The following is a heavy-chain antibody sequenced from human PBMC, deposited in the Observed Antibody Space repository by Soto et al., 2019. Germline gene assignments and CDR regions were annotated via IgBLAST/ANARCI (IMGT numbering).Heavy chain of an antibody. Sequence: KTGGSLRLSCAASGFTFSSYSMNWVRQAPGKGLEWVSSISSSSSYIYYADSVKGRFTISRDNAKNSLYLQMNSLRAEDTAVYYCASHGYCTNGVCYTDWFDPWGQGTLVTVSS. CDR1: GFTFSSYS. J-gene: IGHJ5*02. CDR2: ISSSSSYI. CDR3: ASHGYCTNGVCYTDWFDP. V-gene: IGHV3-21*01. D-gene: IGHD2-8*01.